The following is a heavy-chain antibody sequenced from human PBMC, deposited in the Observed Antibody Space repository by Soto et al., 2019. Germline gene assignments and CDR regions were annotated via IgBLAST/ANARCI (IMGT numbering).Heavy chain of an antibody. CDR3: ARAWFGELNYMDV. Sequence: PSETLSLTCTVSGGSISSYYWSWIRQPPGKGLEWIGYIYYSGSTNYNPSLKSRVTISVDTSKNQFSLKLSSVTAADTAVYYCARAWFGELNYMDVWGKGTTVNAP. J-gene: IGHJ6*03. D-gene: IGHD3-10*01. CDR1: GGSISSYY. V-gene: IGHV4-59*01. CDR2: IYYSGST.